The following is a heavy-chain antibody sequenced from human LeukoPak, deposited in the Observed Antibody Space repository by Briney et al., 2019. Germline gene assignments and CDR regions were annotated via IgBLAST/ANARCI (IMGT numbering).Heavy chain of an antibody. CDR3: ARHGQTAMVPIDY. CDR2: IFYSGST. V-gene: IGHV4-59*08. D-gene: IGHD5-18*01. J-gene: IGHJ4*02. CDR1: GGSIRGYY. Sequence: SETLSLTCTVSGGSIRGYYWSWIRQPPGRALEWVGYIFYSGSTNYNPSLKSRVTILVDTSKSQFSLKLSSVTAADTAVYYCARHGQTAMVPIDYWGQGTLVTVSS.